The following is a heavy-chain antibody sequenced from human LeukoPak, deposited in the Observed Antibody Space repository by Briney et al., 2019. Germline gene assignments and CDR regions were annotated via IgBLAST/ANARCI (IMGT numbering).Heavy chain of an antibody. Sequence: ASVKVSCKASGNTFTGYYMHWLRQAPGQGLEWMGWINPNSGGTNYAQKFQGRVTMTTDTAISTAYMEVSRLTYDDTAVYYCVSGPSDLGSSSQYWGQGTLVIVSS. CDR2: INPNSGGT. CDR3: VSGPSDLGSSSQY. V-gene: IGHV1-2*02. D-gene: IGHD6-6*01. J-gene: IGHJ4*02. CDR1: GNTFTGYY.